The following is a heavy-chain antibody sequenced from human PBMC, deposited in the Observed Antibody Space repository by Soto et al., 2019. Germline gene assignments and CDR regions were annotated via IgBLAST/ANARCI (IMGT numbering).Heavy chain of an antibody. CDR1: GGSISSYY. V-gene: IGHV4-4*07. J-gene: IGHJ4*02. CDR3: ARASYYDSSGQFDY. D-gene: IGHD3-22*01. Sequence: LSLTCTVSGGSISSYYWSWIRQPAGKGLEWIGRIYTSGSTNYNPSLKSRVTMSVDTSKNQFSLKLSSVTAADTAVYYCARASYYDSSGQFDYWGQGTLVTVSS. CDR2: IYTSGST.